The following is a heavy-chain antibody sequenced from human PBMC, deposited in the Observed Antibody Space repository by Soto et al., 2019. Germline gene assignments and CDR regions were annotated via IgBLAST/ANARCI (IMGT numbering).Heavy chain of an antibody. CDR1: GGSISSYY. CDR2: IYYSGST. J-gene: IGHJ5*02. CDR3: ARHLSSGWFSNWFDP. Sequence: QVQLQESGPGLVKPSETLSLTCTVSGGSISSYYWSWIRQPPGKGLEWIGYIYYSGSTNYNPSLKRRVTISVDTSKNQFSLKLSSVTAADTAVYYCARHLSSGWFSNWFDPWGQGTLVTVSS. V-gene: IGHV4-59*08. D-gene: IGHD6-19*01.